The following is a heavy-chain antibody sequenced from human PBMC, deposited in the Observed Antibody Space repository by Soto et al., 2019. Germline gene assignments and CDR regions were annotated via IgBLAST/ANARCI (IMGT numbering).Heavy chain of an antibody. Sequence: SVKVSCKASGGTFSSYAISWVRQAPGQGLEWMGGIIPIFGTANYAQKFQGRVTITADESTSTAYMELSSLRSEDTAVYYCARAGSNYVGTEYYYYGMDVWGQGTTVTVSS. CDR1: GGTFSSYA. J-gene: IGHJ6*02. CDR2: IIPIFGTA. CDR3: ARAGSNYVGTEYYYYGMDV. V-gene: IGHV1-69*13. D-gene: IGHD4-4*01.